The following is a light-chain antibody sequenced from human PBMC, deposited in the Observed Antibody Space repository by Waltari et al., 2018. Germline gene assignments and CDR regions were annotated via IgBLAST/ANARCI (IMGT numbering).Light chain of an antibody. J-gene: IGLJ2*01. CDR2: ADS. Sequence: QSALTQPASVSGSPGQSITIPCTGTSSDVGGYYLVSWYQQHPGRAPKPVIYADSKRPAGVSERFSGSTSGNTASLTISGLQAEDEADYYCSSYAGFSTVVFGGGTKLTVL. CDR3: SSYAGFSTVV. CDR1: SSDVGGYYL. V-gene: IGLV2-23*01.